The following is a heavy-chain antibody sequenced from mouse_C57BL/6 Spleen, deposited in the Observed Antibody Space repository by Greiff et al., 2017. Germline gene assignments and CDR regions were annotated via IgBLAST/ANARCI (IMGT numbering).Heavy chain of an antibody. CDR3: ARGITTVVATDY. V-gene: IGHV1-62-3*01. D-gene: IGHD1-1*01. J-gene: IGHJ2*01. Sequence: QVQLQQPGAELVKPGASVKLSCKASGYTFTSYWMHWVKQRPGRGLEWIGRIDPNSGGTKYIGKFKSKATLTVDTSSSTAYMQRSSLTSEDSAVYYGARGITTVVATDYWGKGTTLTASS. CDR1: GYTFTSYW. CDR2: IDPNSGGT.